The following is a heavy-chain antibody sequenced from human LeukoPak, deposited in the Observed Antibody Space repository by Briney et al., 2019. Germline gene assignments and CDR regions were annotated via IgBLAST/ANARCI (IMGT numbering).Heavy chain of an antibody. CDR2: IFYGGST. CDR1: GGSISSSSYC. CDR3: ARNPSGSVDY. V-gene: IGHV4-39*01. D-gene: IGHD3-10*01. Sequence: RASETLSLTCTVSGGSISSSSYCWGWICQPPGKGLEWIGCIFYGGSTYYNPSLTSRVTISVDTSKSQFSLKVSSVTAADTAVYYCARNPSGSVDYWGQGSLVTVSS. J-gene: IGHJ4*02.